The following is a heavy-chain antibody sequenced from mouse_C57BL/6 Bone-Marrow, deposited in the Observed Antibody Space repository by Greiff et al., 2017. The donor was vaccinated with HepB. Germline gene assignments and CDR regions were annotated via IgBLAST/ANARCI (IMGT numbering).Heavy chain of an antibody. CDR2: IYPRDGST. D-gene: IGHD1-1*01. CDR3: ARPGPYGSGYYFDY. Sequence: VQLQQSDAELVKPGASVKISCKVSGYTFPDHTIHWMKQRPEQGLEWIGYIYPRDGSTKYNEKFKGQVTLTADKSSSPAYMQLISLTSGDSAVYFCARPGPYGSGYYFDYWGKGTTLTVSS. J-gene: IGHJ2*01. V-gene: IGHV1-78*01. CDR1: GYTFPDHT.